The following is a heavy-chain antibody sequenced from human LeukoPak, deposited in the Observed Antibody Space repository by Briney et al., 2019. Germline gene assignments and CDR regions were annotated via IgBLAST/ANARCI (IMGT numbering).Heavy chain of an antibody. CDR2: IIPIFGTA. D-gene: IGHD6-13*01. Sequence: SVKVSCKASGGTFSSYAMSWVRQAPGQGLEWMGGIIPIFGTANYAQKFQGRVTITADESTSTAYMELSSLRSEDTAVYYCARWQQQLTHFDYWGQGTLVTVSS. CDR1: GGTFSSYA. CDR3: ARWQQQLTHFDY. J-gene: IGHJ4*02. V-gene: IGHV1-69*13.